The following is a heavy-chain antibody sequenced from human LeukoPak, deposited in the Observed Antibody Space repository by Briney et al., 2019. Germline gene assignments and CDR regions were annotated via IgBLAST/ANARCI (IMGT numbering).Heavy chain of an antibody. CDR3: AKAVDGYCSSDSCYAYDC. CDR1: GFTFNNYA. V-gene: IGHV3-23*01. D-gene: IGHD2-2*01. Sequence: GGSLRLSCAASGFTFNNYAMSWIRQAPGKGLEWVSGLGGSGGSINYADSVKGRFTISRDNSKNTLYLQMNSLRAEDTAVYWCAKAVDGYCSSDSCYAYDCWGQGTLVTVSS. CDR2: LGGSGGSI. J-gene: IGHJ4*02.